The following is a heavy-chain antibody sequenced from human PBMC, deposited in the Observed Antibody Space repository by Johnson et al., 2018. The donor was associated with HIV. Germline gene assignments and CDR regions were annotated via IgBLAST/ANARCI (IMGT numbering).Heavy chain of an antibody. J-gene: IGHJ3*02. CDR2: IKRKIEAEAT. D-gene: IGHD3-16*02. CDR3: TTAIVIDAFDI. CDR1: GFTFSNVW. Sequence: VQLVESGGGLVQPGGSLRLSCAASGFTFSNVWMSWVRQAPGTGLEWVGRIKRKIEAEATDYAAPVKGRFTISRDDSKNTLFLQMSSLKTDDTAVYYCTTAIVIDAFDIWGQGTMVTVSS. V-gene: IGHV3-15*01.